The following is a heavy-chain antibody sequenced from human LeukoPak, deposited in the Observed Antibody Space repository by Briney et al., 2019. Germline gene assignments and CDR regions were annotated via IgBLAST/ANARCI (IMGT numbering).Heavy chain of an antibody. CDR2: IKQGGSEK. Sequence: GGSLRLSCAASGFTFSSYWMSWVRQAPGKGLEWVANIKQGGSEKYYADSVKGRFTISRDNSKNTLYLQMNSLRVEDTAVYYCAKDQYDYVRGEFDYWGQGTLVTVSS. V-gene: IGHV3-7*01. CDR1: GFTFSSYW. CDR3: AKDQYDYVRGEFDY. J-gene: IGHJ4*02. D-gene: IGHD3-16*01.